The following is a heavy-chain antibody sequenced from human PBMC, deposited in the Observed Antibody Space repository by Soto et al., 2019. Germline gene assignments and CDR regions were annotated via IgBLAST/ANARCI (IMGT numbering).Heavy chain of an antibody. D-gene: IGHD2-2*01. CDR3: ERERNCTRRCIDVFDI. CDR1: GYTFTNFG. J-gene: IGHJ3*02. V-gene: IGHV1-18*01. CDR2: VSAYNGNT. Sequence: GAPVKVSCKTSGYTFTNFGISWVRQAPGPGLEWMGWVSAYNGNTNYAQKFQGRVTMTTDTSRSTAYMELRSVRSDDTDVYYCERERNCTRRCIDVFDIWGQGTMVTVSS.